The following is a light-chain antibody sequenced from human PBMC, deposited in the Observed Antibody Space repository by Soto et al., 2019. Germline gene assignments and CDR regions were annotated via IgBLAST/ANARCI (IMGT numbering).Light chain of an antibody. J-gene: IGLJ3*02. CDR3: ATWDDSLSGVE. V-gene: IGLV1-44*01. CDR2: RNN. Sequence: QAVVTQPPSTSGTPGQRVTIPCSGSGSNIGRNSVTWYQRLPGTAPKLLVYRNNQRPSGVPERFSGSKSGTSASLAISDLQSEDEADYYCATWDDSLSGVEFGGGTKVTVL. CDR1: GSNIGRNS.